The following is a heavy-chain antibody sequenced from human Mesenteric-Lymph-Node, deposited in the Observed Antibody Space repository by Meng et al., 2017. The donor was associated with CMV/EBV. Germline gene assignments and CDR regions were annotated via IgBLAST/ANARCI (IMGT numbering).Heavy chain of an antibody. Sequence: LSLTCVASGFTFSSYAMSWVRQAPGEGLEWVSVIYTGAGSTAYADSVKGRFTISRENSKSTLYLQMDSLRAEDTAVYYCAKHIAAPGGFDYWGQGTLVTVSS. V-gene: IGHV3-23*03. CDR1: GFTFSSYA. D-gene: IGHD6-13*01. J-gene: IGHJ4*02. CDR2: IYTGAGST. CDR3: AKHIAAPGGFDY.